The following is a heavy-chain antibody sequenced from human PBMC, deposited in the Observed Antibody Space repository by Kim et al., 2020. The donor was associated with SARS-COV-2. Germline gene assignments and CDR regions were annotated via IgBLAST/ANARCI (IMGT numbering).Heavy chain of an antibody. CDR3: TGRVVVVPAAMRGYYGMDV. V-gene: IGHV3-53*04. J-gene: IGHJ6*02. D-gene: IGHD2-2*01. Sequence: GGSLRLSCAASGFTVSSNYMSWVRQAPGKGLEWVSVIYSGGSTYYADSVKGRFTISRHNSKNTLYLQMNSLRAEDTAVYYCTGRVVVVPAAMRGYYGMDVWRQGTTVTVSS. CDR1: GFTVSSNY. CDR2: IYSGGST.